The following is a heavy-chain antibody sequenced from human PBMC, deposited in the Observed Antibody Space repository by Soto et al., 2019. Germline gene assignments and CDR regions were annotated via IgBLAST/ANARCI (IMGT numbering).Heavy chain of an antibody. CDR2: INPNSGGT. J-gene: IGHJ6*02. Sequence: ASVKVSCKASGYTFTGYYMHWVRQAPGQGLEWMGWINPNSGGTNYAQKFQGRVTMTRDTSISTAYMELSRLRSDDTAVYYCARDCHPLFWGSTSSDGMDVWGQGTTVTVSS. CDR1: GYTFTGYY. V-gene: IGHV1-2*02. D-gene: IGHD2-2*01. CDR3: ARDCHPLFWGSTSSDGMDV.